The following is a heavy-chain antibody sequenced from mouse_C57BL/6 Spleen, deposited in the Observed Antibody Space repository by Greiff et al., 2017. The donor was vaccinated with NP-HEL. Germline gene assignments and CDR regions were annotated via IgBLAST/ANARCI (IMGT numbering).Heavy chain of an antibody. Sequence: QVQLQQPGAELVMPGASVKLSCKASGYTFTSYWMHWVKQRPGQGLEWIGEIDPSDSYTNYNQKFKGKSTLTVDKSSSTAYMQLSSLTSEDSAVYYCAIGGVYGSSYTTDCDYWGQGTTLTVSS. J-gene: IGHJ2*01. CDR1: GYTFTSYW. D-gene: IGHD1-1*01. V-gene: IGHV1-69*01. CDR2: IDPSDSYT. CDR3: AIGGVYGSSYTTDCDY.